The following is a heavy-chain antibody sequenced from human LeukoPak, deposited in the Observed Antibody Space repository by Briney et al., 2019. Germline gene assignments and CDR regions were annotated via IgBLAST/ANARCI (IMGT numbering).Heavy chain of an antibody. Sequence: SETLSLTCTVSGGSINSYYWSWIRQPAGKGLEWIGRIYTSGSTNYNPSLKSRVTMSVDTSKNQFSLKLSSVTAADTAVYYCASGGQITIFGKPGDYYGMDVWGQGTTVTVSS. CDR1: GGSINSYY. CDR2: IYTSGST. V-gene: IGHV4-4*07. CDR3: ASGGQITIFGKPGDYYGMDV. J-gene: IGHJ6*02. D-gene: IGHD3-3*01.